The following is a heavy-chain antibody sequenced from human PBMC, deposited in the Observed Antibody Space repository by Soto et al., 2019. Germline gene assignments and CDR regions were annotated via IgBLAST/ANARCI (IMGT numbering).Heavy chain of an antibody. V-gene: IGHV4-34*01. CDR1: GGSFTVYY. D-gene: IGHD6-13*01. CDR3: ARGSSTASWFLQY. Sequence: SDTLSLTCSYSGGSFTVYYWSWIRQPPGKGLEWIGEIIPSGGTNYNPSLESRVTISVDTSKNQFSLKVTSVTAADTGVYYCARGSSTASWFLQYWGQGSPVTVS. CDR2: IIPSGGT. J-gene: IGHJ1*01.